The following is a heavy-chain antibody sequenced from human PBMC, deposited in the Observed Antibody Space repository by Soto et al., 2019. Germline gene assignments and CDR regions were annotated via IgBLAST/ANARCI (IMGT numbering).Heavy chain of an antibody. D-gene: IGHD3-22*01. J-gene: IGHJ4*02. CDR3: GKVSTYYYDSTFDY. CDR1: GFTFSSYG. Sequence: PGXSLRLSCAASGFTFSSYGMHWFRQAPGKGLEWVAIISYDGNYKHHADSVKGRFTISRDNSKNTLYLQMNSLRAEDTAVYYCGKVSTYYYDSTFDYWGQGTLVTVSS. V-gene: IGHV3-30*18. CDR2: ISYDGNYK.